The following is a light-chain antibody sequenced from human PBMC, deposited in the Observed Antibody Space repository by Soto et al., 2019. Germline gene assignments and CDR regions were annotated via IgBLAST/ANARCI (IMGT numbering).Light chain of an antibody. CDR3: QQSYSTPPKMVSTWT. J-gene: IGKJ1*01. V-gene: IGKV1-39*01. Sequence: DIQMTQSPSSLSTSVGDSVTITCRASQSISSYLNRYQQKPGKAPKLLIYAASSLQSGVPSRFSVRGSGTDFTHTISSLQPEDFATYYCQQSYSTPPKMVSTWTFGQGTKVEIK. CDR1: QSISSY. CDR2: AAS.